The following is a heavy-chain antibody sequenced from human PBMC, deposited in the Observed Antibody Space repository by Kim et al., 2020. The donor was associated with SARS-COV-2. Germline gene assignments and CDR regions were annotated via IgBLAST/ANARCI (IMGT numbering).Heavy chain of an antibody. D-gene: IGHD3-3*01. Sequence: GRFTISRDNAKNSLYLQMNSLRAEDTAVYYCASPCGLRFLEWPTNVGDYWGQGTLVTVSS. J-gene: IGHJ4*02. V-gene: IGHV3-11*01. CDR3: ASPCGLRFLEWPTNVGDY.